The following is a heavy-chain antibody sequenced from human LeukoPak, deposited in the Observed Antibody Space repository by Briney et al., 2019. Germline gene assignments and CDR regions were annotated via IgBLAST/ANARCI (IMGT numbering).Heavy chain of an antibody. J-gene: IGHJ4*02. CDR2: ISGSGGST. V-gene: IGHV3-23*01. Sequence: QSGGSLRLSCAASGFTFSSYGMHWVRQAPGKGLEWVSAISGSGGSTYYADSVKGRFTISRDNSKNTLYLQMNSLRAEHTAVYYCAKVRYFDWLPKYYFDYWGQGTLVTVCS. CDR1: GFTFSSYG. D-gene: IGHD3-9*01. CDR3: AKVRYFDWLPKYYFDY.